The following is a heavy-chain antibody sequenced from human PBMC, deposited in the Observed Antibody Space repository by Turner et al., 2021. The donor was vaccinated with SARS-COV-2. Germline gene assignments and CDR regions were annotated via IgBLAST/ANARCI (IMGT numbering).Heavy chain of an antibody. D-gene: IGHD6-19*01. CDR2: ISGRGFNT. CDR1: VFTFSSCV. J-gene: IGHJ4*02. Sequence: EVQLLESGGGLVQYGGSLSLSCAASVFTFSSCVMTWVRQDPGKGLEWISAISGRGFNTYYADSVKGRFTISRDNSKNTMYLQMNSLRADDTALYYCAKAGSGWYDFDYWGQGTLVTVSS. CDR3: AKAGSGWYDFDY. V-gene: IGHV3-23*01.